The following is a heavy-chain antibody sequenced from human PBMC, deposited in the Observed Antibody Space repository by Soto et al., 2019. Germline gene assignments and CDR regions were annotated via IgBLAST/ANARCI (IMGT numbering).Heavy chain of an antibody. V-gene: IGHV1-46*03. D-gene: IGHD4-17*01. CDR2: INPSGGST. CDR3: ARDQEGTDYGDYWYFQH. CDR1: GYTFTSYY. Sequence: ASVKVSCKSSGYTFTSYYMHWVRQAPGQGLEWMGIINPSGGSTSYAQKFQGRVTMTRDTSTSTVYMELSSLRSEDTAVYYCARDQEGTDYGDYWYFQHWGQGTLVTVSS. J-gene: IGHJ1*01.